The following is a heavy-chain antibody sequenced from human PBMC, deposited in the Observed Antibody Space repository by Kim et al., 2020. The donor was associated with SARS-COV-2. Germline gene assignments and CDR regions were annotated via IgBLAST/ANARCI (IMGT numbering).Heavy chain of an antibody. CDR1: GGPITNNDYY. Sequence: SETLSLTCTVSGGPITNNDYYWSWIRQAPGKGLEFIAYTYYSGSSYYNPSLKSRVTLSVDTSKNQFSLQLDSVTVADTAVFYCARVEFYGNSFDPWGQG. D-gene: IGHD3-10*01. CDR2: TYYSGSS. CDR3: ARVEFYGNSFDP. J-gene: IGHJ5*01. V-gene: IGHV4-30-4*01.